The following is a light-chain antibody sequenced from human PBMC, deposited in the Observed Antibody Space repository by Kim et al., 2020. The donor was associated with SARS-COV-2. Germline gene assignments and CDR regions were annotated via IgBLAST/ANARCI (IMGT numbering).Light chain of an antibody. Sequence: LSPGETAPVSFSASQSVSSNLAWYQQKPGQAPRLLIYGASTRATGIPARFIGSGSGTEFTLTISSLQSEDFAVYYCQQYNNWPITFGQGTRLEIK. V-gene: IGKV3-15*01. CDR2: GAS. CDR3: QQYNNWPIT. J-gene: IGKJ5*01. CDR1: QSVSSN.